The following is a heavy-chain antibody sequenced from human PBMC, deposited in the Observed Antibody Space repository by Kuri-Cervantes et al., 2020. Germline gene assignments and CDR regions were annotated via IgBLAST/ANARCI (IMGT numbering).Heavy chain of an antibody. D-gene: IGHD3-3*01. CDR3: ARGGSIFGVVSAADY. V-gene: IGHV3-33*01. CDR2: IWYDGSNK. Sequence: GESLKISCAASGFTFSSYGMHWVRQAPGTGLEWVAVIWYDGSNKYYADSVKGRFTISRDNSKNTLYLQMNTLGAEDTAVYYCARGGSIFGVVSAADYWGQGTLVTVSS. CDR1: GFTFSSYG. J-gene: IGHJ4*02.